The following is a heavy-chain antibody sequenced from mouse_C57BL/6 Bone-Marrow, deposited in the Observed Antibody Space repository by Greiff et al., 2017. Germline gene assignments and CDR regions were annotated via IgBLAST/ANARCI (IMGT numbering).Heavy chain of an antibody. CDR3: ARKGSTRDFDY. V-gene: IGHV1-39*01. J-gene: IGHJ2*01. D-gene: IGHD2-14*01. CDR1: GYSFTDYN. CDR2: INPNDGNT. Sequence: VQLQQSGPELVKPGASVKISCKASGYSFTDYNMNWVKQSNGKCLEWIGVINPNDGNTSYNQKFKGKATVTVDKSSSTAYMQLNSLTSEDSAVYYYARKGSTRDFDYWGQGTTLTVSS.